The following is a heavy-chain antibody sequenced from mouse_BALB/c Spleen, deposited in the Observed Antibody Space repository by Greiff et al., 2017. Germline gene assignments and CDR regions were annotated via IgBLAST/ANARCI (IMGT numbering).Heavy chain of an antibody. V-gene: IGHV1-69*01. CDR1: GYTFTDYW. CDR3: AMIYGSPDY. D-gene: IGHD1-1*02. J-gene: IGHJ2*01. Sequence: QVQLQQPGAELVMPGASVKMSCKASGYTFTDYWMHWVKQRPGQGLEWIGAIDTSDSYTSYNQKFKGKATLTVDESSSTAYMQLSSLTSEDSAVDYCAMIYGSPDYWGQGTTLTVSS. CDR2: IDTSDSYT.